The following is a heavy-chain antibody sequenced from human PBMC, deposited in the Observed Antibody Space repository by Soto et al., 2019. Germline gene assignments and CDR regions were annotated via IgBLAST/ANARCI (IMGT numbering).Heavy chain of an antibody. CDR1: GFTFSSYA. D-gene: IGHD5-12*01. CDR3: AKGPPPLRRLYSGYDFGTTVTTLVFVLVVYYYYYMDV. CDR2: ISGSGGST. Sequence: GGSLRLSCAASGFTFSSYAMSWVRQAPGKGLEWVSAISGSGGSTYYADSVKGRFTISRDNSKNTLYLQMNSLRAEDTAVYYCAKGPPPLRRLYSGYDFGTTVTTLVFVLVVYYYYYMDVWGKGTTVTVSS. J-gene: IGHJ6*03. V-gene: IGHV3-23*01.